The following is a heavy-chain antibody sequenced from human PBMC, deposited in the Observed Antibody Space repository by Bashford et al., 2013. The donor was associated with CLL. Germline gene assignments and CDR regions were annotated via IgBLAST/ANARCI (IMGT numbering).Heavy chain of an antibody. D-gene: IGHD3-22*01. CDR1: GGSVSLYY. Sequence: SETLSLTCTVSGGSVSLYYWNWIRQPAGRGMEWIGRKYTNGGANYNPSFKSRVTMSVDTSKNQFSLKLTSVTAADSAVYYCAREVSSDLHCDHWGPGNPWSPRLL. CDR3: AREVSSDLHCDH. V-gene: IGHV4-4*07. CDR2: KYTNGGA. J-gene: IGHJ4*03.